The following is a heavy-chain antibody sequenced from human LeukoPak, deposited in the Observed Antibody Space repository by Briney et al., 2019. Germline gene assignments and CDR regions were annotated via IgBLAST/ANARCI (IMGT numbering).Heavy chain of an antibody. D-gene: IGHD1-26*01. J-gene: IGHJ4*02. CDR3: ARYNRWELLPWGYYFDY. V-gene: IGHV1-18*04. CDR2: ISAYNGNT. CDR1: GYIFTSYY. Sequence: GASVKVSCKASGYIFTSYYMHWVRQAPGQGLEWMGWISAYNGNTNYAQKLQGRVTMTTDTSTSTAYMELRSLRSDDTAVYYCARYNRWELLPWGYYFDYWGQGTPVTVSS.